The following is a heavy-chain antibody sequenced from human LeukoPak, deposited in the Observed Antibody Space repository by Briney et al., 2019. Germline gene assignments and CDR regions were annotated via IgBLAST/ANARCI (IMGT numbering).Heavy chain of an antibody. CDR2: IYYSGST. CDR3: ARDESGNFDY. J-gene: IGHJ4*02. CDR1: GGSISSYY. V-gene: IGHV4-59*01. D-gene: IGHD1-26*01. Sequence: PSETLSLTCTVSGGSISSYYWSWVRQPPGKGLEWIGYIYYSGSTNYNPSLKSRVTISVDTSKNQFSLKLSSVTAADTAVYYCARDESGNFDYWGQGTLVTVSS.